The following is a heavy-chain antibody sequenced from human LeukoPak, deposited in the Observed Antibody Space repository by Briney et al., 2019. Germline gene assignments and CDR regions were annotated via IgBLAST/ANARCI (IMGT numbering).Heavy chain of an antibody. Sequence: SVKVSCKASAGTFSIAAISWVRQSPGPRLEWMGSIIPILGIANYTQKFQGRVTITADKSTSTAYMELSSLRSEDTAVYYCARDPITGTTYYYYYGMDVWGQGTTVTVSS. V-gene: IGHV1-69*04. CDR2: IIPILGIA. J-gene: IGHJ6*02. CDR3: ARDPITGTTYYYYYGMDV. CDR1: AGTFSIAA. D-gene: IGHD1-14*01.